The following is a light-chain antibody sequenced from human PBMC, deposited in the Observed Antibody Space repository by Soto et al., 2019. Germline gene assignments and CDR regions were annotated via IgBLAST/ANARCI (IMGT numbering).Light chain of an antibody. CDR2: AAS. J-gene: IGKJ4*01. CDR3: QQSYSTPLT. CDR1: QSISSY. Sequence: DIQLTQSPSSLSASVGERVTITCRASQSISSYLNWYHQKPGKAPRLLIYAASSLQSGVPSRFSGSGSGTDFTLTISSLQPEDFAAYYCQQSYSTPLTFGGGTKVDIK. V-gene: IGKV1-39*01.